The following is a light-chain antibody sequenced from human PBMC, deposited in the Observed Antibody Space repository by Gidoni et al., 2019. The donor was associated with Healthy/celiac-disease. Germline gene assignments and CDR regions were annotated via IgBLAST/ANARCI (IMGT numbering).Light chain of an antibody. J-gene: IGKJ1*01. Sequence: DIVMTQSPDSLPVSLGERATINCKSSQSVLYSSNNKNYLAWYQQKPGQPPKRLIYWASTRESGVPDRFSGSGSGTDFTLTISSLQAEDVAVYYCQQYYSTPPPWTFGQGTKVEIK. V-gene: IGKV4-1*01. CDR1: QSVLYSSNNKNY. CDR3: QQYYSTPPPWT. CDR2: WAS.